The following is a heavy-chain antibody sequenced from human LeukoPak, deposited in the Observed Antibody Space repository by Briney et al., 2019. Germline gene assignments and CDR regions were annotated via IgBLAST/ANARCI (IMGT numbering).Heavy chain of an antibody. V-gene: IGHV1-69*05. D-gene: IGHD5-18*01. CDR3: ARVGVDTAMVDAFDI. CDR2: IIPIFGTA. J-gene: IGHJ3*02. Sequence: ASVKVSCKASGGTFSSYAISWVRRAPGQGLEWMGRIIPIFGTANYAQKFQGRVTITTDESTSTAYMELSSLRSEDTAVYYCARVGVDTAMVDAFDIWGQGTMVTVSS. CDR1: GGTFSSYA.